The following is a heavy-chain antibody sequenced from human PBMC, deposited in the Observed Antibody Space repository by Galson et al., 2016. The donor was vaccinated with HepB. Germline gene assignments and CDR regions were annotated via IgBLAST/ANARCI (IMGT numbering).Heavy chain of an antibody. CDR2: ISAYNGNT. V-gene: IGHV1-18*01. CDR3: ARDAPTMTYCSTAWTLDRSLVYYGMDV. D-gene: IGHD2-2*01. CDR1: GYTFASYG. J-gene: IGHJ6*04. Sequence: SVKVSCKASGYTFASYGISWVRQAPGQGPEWMGWISAYNGNTNYAQTLQGRVTLTADTSTSTAYMELRGLRSDDTAMYYCARDAPTMTYCSTAWTLDRSLVYYGMDVWGKGTTVTVSS.